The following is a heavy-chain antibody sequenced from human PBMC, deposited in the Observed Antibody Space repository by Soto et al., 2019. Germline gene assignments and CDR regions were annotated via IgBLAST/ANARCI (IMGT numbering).Heavy chain of an antibody. J-gene: IGHJ5*01. Sequence: QPGGSLRLSCAASGFTFSSYAMSWVRQAPGKGLEWVSAISGSGGSTYYADSVKGRFTISRDNSKNTLYLQMSSLKASDTAVYYCATWRYSHWFDSWGQGTLVTVSS. CDR2: ISGSGGST. D-gene: IGHD4-4*01. CDR3: ATWRYSHWFDS. V-gene: IGHV3-23*01. CDR1: GFTFSSYA.